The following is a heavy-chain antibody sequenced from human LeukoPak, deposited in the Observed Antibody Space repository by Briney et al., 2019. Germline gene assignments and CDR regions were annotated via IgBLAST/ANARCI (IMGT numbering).Heavy chain of an antibody. D-gene: IGHD3-9*01. V-gene: IGHV4-34*01. CDR3: AGGRRDYDILAGFRPGAFDY. J-gene: IGHJ4*02. CDR1: GGSFSGYY. CDR2: INHSGST. Sequence: SETLSLTCAVYGGSFSGYYWSWIRQPPGKGLEWIGEINHSGSTYYNPSLKSRVTISVDTSKNQFSLKLSSVTAADTAVYYCAGGRRDYDILAGFRPGAFDYWGQGTLVTVSS.